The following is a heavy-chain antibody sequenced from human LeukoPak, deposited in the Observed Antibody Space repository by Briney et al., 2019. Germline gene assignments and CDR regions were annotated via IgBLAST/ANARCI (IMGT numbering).Heavy chain of an antibody. CDR3: ARMSPLTGYYYFDY. J-gene: IGHJ4*02. CDR1: GYSISSGYY. V-gene: IGHV4-38-2*02. CDR2: IYHSGST. D-gene: IGHD3-9*01. Sequence: SETLSLTCTVSGYSISSGYYWGWIRQPPGKGLEWIGSIYHSGSTYYNPSLKGRVTISVDTSKNQFSLKLSSVTAADTAVYYCARMSPLTGYYYFDYWGQGTLVTVSS.